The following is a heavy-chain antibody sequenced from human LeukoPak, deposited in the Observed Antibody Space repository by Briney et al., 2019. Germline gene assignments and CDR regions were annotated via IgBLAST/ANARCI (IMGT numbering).Heavy chain of an antibody. D-gene: IGHD3-22*01. V-gene: IGHV1-46*01. CDR1: GYTFTSYY. J-gene: IGHJ4*02. Sequence: ASVKVSCKASGYTFTSYYMHWVRQALGQGPEWLGIINPNAGTTSYAQKFQGRATMTRDTSTGTVYMELNSLRSEDTAMYYCARDYYYDASGYFDNWGQGTLVTVSP. CDR3: ARDYYYDASGYFDN. CDR2: INPNAGTT.